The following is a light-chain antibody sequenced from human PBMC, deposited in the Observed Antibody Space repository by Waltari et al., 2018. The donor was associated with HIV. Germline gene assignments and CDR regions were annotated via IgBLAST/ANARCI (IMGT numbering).Light chain of an antibody. V-gene: IGLV1-40*01. Sequence: QSVLTQPPSVSGAPGQRVPISCPGSSSNIGAGYDVHWYHQLPGTAPKLLIYGNSNRPSGVPDRFSGSKSGTSASLAITGLQAEDEADYYCQSYDSSLSGSVLGGGTKLTVL. CDR3: QSYDSSLSGSV. CDR1: SSNIGAGYD. J-gene: IGLJ2*01. CDR2: GNS.